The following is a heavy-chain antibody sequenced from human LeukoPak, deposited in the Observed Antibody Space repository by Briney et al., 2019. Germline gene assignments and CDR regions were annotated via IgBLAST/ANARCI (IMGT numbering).Heavy chain of an antibody. D-gene: IGHD4-17*01. CDR3: TREYGFMTTVFHAFDI. Sequence: PSETLSLTCTVSSGSISTSNYYWGWIRQPPGKGLEWIGSVYYSGNTYYNSSLKSRLTISVDTSKNQFSLKLSSVTAADTAIYYCTREYGFMTTVFHAFDIWGQGTMVTVSS. CDR1: SGSISTSNYY. V-gene: IGHV4-39*07. CDR2: VYYSGNT. J-gene: IGHJ3*02.